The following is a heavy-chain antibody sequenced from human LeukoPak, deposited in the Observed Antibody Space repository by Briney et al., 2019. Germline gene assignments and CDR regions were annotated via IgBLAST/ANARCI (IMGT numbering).Heavy chain of an antibody. CDR1: GYTFTGYY. Sequence: ASVKVSCKASGYTFTGYYMHWVRQAPGQGLEWMGWINPNSGGTNYAQKFQGRVTMTRDTSISTAYMELSRLRSDDTAVYYCARGAMVRGVTHPLFDPWGQGTLVTVSS. J-gene: IGHJ5*02. CDR2: INPNSGGT. V-gene: IGHV1-2*02. CDR3: ARGAMVRGVTHPLFDP. D-gene: IGHD3-10*01.